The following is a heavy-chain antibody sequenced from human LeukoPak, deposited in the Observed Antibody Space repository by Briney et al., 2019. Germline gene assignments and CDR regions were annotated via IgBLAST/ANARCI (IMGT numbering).Heavy chain of an antibody. V-gene: IGHV3-11*01. CDR2: ISSGGSTI. Sequence: GGSLRLSCAASGFPFSDYYMSWIRQAPGKGLEWISYISSGGSTIYYADSVRGKFTISRDNAKKSLYLQMNSLRAEDRAVYYCARVQKGIAAAGTGGGWFEPWGQGTLVTVS. CDR1: GFPFSDYY. CDR3: ARVQKGIAAAGTGGGWFEP. J-gene: IGHJ5*02. D-gene: IGHD6-13*01.